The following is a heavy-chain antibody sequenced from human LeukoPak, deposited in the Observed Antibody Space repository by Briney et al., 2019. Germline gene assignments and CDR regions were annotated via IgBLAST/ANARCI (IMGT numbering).Heavy chain of an antibody. V-gene: IGHV1-24*01. J-gene: IGHJ4*02. CDR3: ATGMGGRGTLEYYFDY. D-gene: IGHD1-26*01. CDR1: GYTLTELS. CDR2: FDPEDGET. Sequence: ASVKVSCTVSGYTLTELSMHWVRQAPGKGLEWMGGFDPEDGETIYAQKFQGRVTMTEDTSTDTAYMELSSLRSEDTAVYYCATGMGGRGTLEYYFDYWGQGTLVTVSS.